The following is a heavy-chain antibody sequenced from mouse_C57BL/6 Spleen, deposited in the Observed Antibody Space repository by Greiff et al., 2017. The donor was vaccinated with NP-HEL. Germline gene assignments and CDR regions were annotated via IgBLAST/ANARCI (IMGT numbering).Heavy chain of an antibody. J-gene: IGHJ2*01. D-gene: IGHD1-1*01. V-gene: IGHV1-81*01. CDR2: IYPRSGNT. CDR1: GYTFTSYG. Sequence: QVQLQQSGAELARPGASVKLSCKASGYTFTSYGISWVKQRTGQGLEWIGEIYPRSGNTYYNEKFKGKATLTADKSSSTASMELRRLTSEDSAVYFCERSDNYYGSLYDFDDWGQGTTLTVSS. CDR3: ERSDNYYGSLYDFDD.